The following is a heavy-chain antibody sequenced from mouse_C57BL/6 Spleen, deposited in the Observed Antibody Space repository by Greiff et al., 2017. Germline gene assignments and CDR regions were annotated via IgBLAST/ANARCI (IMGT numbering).Heavy chain of an antibody. CDR1: GFTFSDYG. D-gene: IGHD1-1*01. J-gene: IGHJ4*01. V-gene: IGHV5-17*01. CDR2: ISSGSRTI. CDR3: SRQRGMGYYYGRYAMDY. Sequence: EVHLVESGGGLVKPGGSLKLSCAASGFTFSDYGMHWVRQAPEKGLEWVAYISSGSRTIYYADTVKGRFTISRDNAKNTLFLQMTGLRSEDTAMYYCSRQRGMGYYYGRYAMDYWGQGTSVTVAS.